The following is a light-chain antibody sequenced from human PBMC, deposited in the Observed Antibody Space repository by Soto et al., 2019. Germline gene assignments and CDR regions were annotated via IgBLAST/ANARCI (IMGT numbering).Light chain of an antibody. J-gene: IGKJ3*01. CDR1: QSVGSNY. CDR3: QHYGTSPGLFT. V-gene: IGKV3-20*01. Sequence: EIVLTQSPDTLSLSPGERATLSCRASQSVGSNYLAWYQQKPGQAPRLLMYDASGRASGIPDRFTGSGSGTDFALTISSLEPEDFAVYYCQHYGTSPGLFTFGPGTKVDIK. CDR2: DAS.